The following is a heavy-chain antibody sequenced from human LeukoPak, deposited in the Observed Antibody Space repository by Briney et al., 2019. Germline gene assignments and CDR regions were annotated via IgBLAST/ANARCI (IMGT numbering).Heavy chain of an antibody. V-gene: IGHV3-23*01. J-gene: IGHJ4*02. Sequence: PGGSLRLSCAASGFTFRSYAMSWVRQAPGKGLEWVSGISGSGGTTYYADSVKGRFTISRDNSKNTLYLRMSSLRAEDTAVYYCARDRHSGWYGASDYWGQGTLVTVSS. CDR3: ARDRHSGWYGASDY. D-gene: IGHD6-19*01. CDR1: GFTFRSYA. CDR2: ISGSGGTT.